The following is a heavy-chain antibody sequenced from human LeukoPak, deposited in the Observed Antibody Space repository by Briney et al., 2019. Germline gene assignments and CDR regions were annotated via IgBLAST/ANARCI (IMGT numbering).Heavy chain of an antibody. D-gene: IGHD2-2*01. CDR3: ARAMRGCCSSTSCYGRDYYYYYGMDV. CDR2: VYYSGIT. Sequence: SETLSLTCTVSGGSISSYYWSWIRQPPGKGLEWIGYVYYSGITNYNPSLKSRVTISVDTSKNQFSLKLSSVTAADTAVYYCARAMRGCCSSTSCYGRDYYYYYGMDVWGKGTTVTVSS. CDR1: GGSISSYY. V-gene: IGHV4-59*01. J-gene: IGHJ6*04.